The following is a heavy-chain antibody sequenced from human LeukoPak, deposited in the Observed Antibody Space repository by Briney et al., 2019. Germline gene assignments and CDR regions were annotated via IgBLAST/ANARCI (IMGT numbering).Heavy chain of an antibody. CDR2: IYHSGST. D-gene: IGHD1-26*01. CDR3: ARDRSPAGAPNWFDP. J-gene: IGHJ5*02. Sequence: SETLSLTCAVSGGSISSGGYSWSWIRQPPGEGLEWIGYIYHSGSTYYNPSLKSRVTISVDRSKNQFSLKLSSVTAADTAVYYCARDRSPAGAPNWFDPWGQGTLVTVSS. CDR1: GGSISSGGYS. V-gene: IGHV4-30-2*01.